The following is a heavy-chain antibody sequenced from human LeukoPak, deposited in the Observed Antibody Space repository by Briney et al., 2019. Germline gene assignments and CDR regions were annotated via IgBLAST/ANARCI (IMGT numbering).Heavy chain of an antibody. CDR3: AGGATPGVF. J-gene: IGHJ4*02. CDR1: GGSFSDYY. CDR2: INQSGTT. D-gene: IGHD3-10*01. V-gene: IGHV4-34*01. Sequence: SETLSLTCAAYGGSFSDYYWNWIRQPPGKGLEWIGEINQSGTTNYNPSLKSRLTISLDTSKNHLFLKLTSATAADTALYYCAGGATPGVFWGQGILVTVSA.